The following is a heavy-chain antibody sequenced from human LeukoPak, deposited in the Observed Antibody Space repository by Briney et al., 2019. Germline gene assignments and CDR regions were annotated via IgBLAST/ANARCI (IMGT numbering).Heavy chain of an antibody. CDR1: AGSISSYY. CDR2: IVYSGST. Sequence: SETLSLTCTVSAGSISSYYWSWIRQPPGKGLEWIGYIVYSGSTNYNPSLKSRVTISVDTSKNQFSLKLSSVTAADTAVYYCARHGNPPVFDHWGQGTLVTVSS. J-gene: IGHJ4*02. D-gene: IGHD4-23*01. CDR3: ARHGNPPVFDH. V-gene: IGHV4-59*08.